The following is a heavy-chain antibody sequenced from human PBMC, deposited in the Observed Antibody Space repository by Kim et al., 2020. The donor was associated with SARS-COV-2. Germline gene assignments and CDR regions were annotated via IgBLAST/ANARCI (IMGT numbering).Heavy chain of an antibody. Sequence: GGSLRLSCAASGFTFSSYDMHWVRQATGKGLEWVSAIGTAGDTYYPGSVKGRFTISRENAKNSLYLQMNSLRAGDTAVYYCARGRAAAPPRYFDLWGRGTLVTVSS. J-gene: IGHJ2*01. CDR2: IGTAGDT. CDR1: GFTFSSYD. CDR3: ARGRAAAPPRYFDL. V-gene: IGHV3-13*04. D-gene: IGHD6-13*01.